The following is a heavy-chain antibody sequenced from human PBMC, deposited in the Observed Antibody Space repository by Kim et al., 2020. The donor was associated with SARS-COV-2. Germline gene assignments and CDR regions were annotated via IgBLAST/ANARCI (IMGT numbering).Heavy chain of an antibody. CDR3: ARDSWLVLDSFTSRYYYY. J-gene: IGHJ6*01. CDR1: GGSFSGYY. V-gene: IGHV4-34*01. D-gene: IGHD6-19*01. CDR2: INHSGST. Sequence: SETLSLTCAVYGGSFSGYYWSWIRQPPGKGLEWIGEINHSGSTNYNPSLKSRVTISVDTSKNQFSLKLSSVTAADTAVYYCARDSWLVLDSFTSRYYYY.